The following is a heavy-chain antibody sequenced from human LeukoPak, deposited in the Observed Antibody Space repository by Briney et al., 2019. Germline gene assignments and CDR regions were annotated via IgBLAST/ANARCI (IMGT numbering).Heavy chain of an antibody. J-gene: IGHJ4*02. CDR2: ISSSSSYI. CDR3: ARGEHKATITGLDS. D-gene: IGHD5-24*01. CDR1: GFSFSDYY. Sequence: PGGSLRLSCAASGFSFSDYYMHWVRQAPGKGLEWVSAISSSSSYIYYADSVKGRLTIPRDNAENSVSLQMHGLRAGDTAVYFCARGEHKATITGLDSWGQGTLATVSS. V-gene: IGHV3-21*01.